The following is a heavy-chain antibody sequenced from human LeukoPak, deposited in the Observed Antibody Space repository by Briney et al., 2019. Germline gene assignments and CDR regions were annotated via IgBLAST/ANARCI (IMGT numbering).Heavy chain of an antibody. CDR2: IYHSGSP. Sequence: SETLSLTCAVSGGSISSNNWWGWVRPPLGKGLEWIGEIYHSGSPNYNPSLKRRVTISVDKSRNHFSLNLSSVTAADTAVYYCARGHNFGYYDFWSGSGPPYYYYYGMDVWGQGTTVTVSS. CDR3: ARGHNFGYYDFWSGSGPPYYYYYGMDV. D-gene: IGHD3-3*01. CDR1: GGSISSNNW. J-gene: IGHJ6*02. V-gene: IGHV4-4*02.